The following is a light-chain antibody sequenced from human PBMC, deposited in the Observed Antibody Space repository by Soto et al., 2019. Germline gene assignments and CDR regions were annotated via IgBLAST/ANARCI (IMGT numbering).Light chain of an antibody. J-gene: IGKJ1*01. CDR1: QSVSTY. CDR3: QQRTDWPRT. V-gene: IGKV3-11*01. CDR2: DAS. Sequence: EIVLTQSPATLSLSPGERATLSCRASQSVSTYLAWYQQKPGQAPRLLIYDASNRATGIPARFSGSGSGTDFTLTISNLEPEDFAVYYCQQRTDWPRTFGQGTEVDIK.